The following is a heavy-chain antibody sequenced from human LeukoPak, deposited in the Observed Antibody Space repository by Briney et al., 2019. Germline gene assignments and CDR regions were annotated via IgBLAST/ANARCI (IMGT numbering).Heavy chain of an antibody. V-gene: IGHV3-30-3*01. CDR3: ARVNPTVTDFDY. CDR2: ISYDGSNK. CDR1: GFTFSSYA. D-gene: IGHD4-17*01. Sequence: GRSLRLSCAASGFTFSSYAMHWVRQAPGKGLEWVAVISYDGSNKYYADSVKGRFTTSRDNSKNTLYLQMNSLRAEDTAVYYCARVNPTVTDFDYWGQGTLVPVSS. J-gene: IGHJ4*02.